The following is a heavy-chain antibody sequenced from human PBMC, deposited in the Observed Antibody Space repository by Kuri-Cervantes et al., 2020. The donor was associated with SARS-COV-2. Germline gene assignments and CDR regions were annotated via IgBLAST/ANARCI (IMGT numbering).Heavy chain of an antibody. CDR1: GYTFSDYY. V-gene: IGHV1-46*01. Sequence: ASVKVSCKASGYTFSDYYMHWVRQAPGQGLEWMGIINPRGGSTNYAQKFQGRVTMTRDTSTSTVNMKLSSLRSEDTAVYYCARGHIVVVPAAILLGGMDVWGQGTTVTVSS. CDR2: INPRGGST. J-gene: IGHJ6*02. D-gene: IGHD2-2*01. CDR3: ARGHIVVVPAAILLGGMDV.